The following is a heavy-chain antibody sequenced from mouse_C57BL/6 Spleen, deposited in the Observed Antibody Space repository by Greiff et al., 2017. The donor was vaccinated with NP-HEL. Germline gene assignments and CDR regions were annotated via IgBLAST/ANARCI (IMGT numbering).Heavy chain of an antibody. Sequence: QVQLKQPGAELVKPGASVKLSCKASGYTFTSYWMHWVKQRPGQGLEWIGMIHPNSGSTNYNEKFKSKATLTVDKSSSTAYMQLSSLTSEDSAVYYCARGLPTGWFAYWGQGTLVTVSA. V-gene: IGHV1-64*01. CDR1: GYTFTSYW. J-gene: IGHJ3*01. CDR3: ARGLPTGWFAY. CDR2: IHPNSGST. D-gene: IGHD3-1*01.